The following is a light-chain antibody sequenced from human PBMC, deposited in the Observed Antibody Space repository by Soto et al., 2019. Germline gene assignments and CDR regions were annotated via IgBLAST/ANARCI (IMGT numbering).Light chain of an antibody. Sequence: DIQMTQSPSSLSASVGDRVTITCRASQNIKKYLNWYQQKPGKAPELLIYGASSLQSGVPSRFSGSGSETNFTLTISSLQPEDFATYYCQQSDTTPRTFAQGTKVDI. CDR2: GAS. J-gene: IGKJ2*02. CDR3: QQSDTTPRT. CDR1: QNIKKY. V-gene: IGKV1-39*01.